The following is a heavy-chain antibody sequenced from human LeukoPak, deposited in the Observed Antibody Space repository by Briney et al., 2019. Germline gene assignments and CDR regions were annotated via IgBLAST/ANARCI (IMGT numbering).Heavy chain of an antibody. J-gene: IGHJ4*02. Sequence: SETLSLTCTVSGGSISSYYWSWIRQPAGKGLEWIGRIYTSGSTKYKSSLKSRVTISLDKSKNEFSLRLSSVTAADTAVYYCARGVLSAGDYYFDYWGQGTLVTVSS. CDR2: IYTSGST. D-gene: IGHD2-21*01. CDR3: ARGVLSAGDYYFDY. V-gene: IGHV4-4*07. CDR1: GGSISSYY.